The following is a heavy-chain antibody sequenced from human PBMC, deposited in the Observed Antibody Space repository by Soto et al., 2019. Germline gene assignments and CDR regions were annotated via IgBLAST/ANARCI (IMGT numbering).Heavy chain of an antibody. CDR1: GGTFSTST. D-gene: IGHD5-12*01. Sequence: QVQLVQSGAEVKKPGSSVKVSCKASGGTFSTSTFTWVLQAPGQGLKWMGRTIPLLNVADYAQDFQGRLTITADKSTSTTYMELSSLTSKDTAVYYCARDSPIGSTFSGYDAIDSWGQGTLVTVSS. J-gene: IGHJ4*02. CDR2: TIPLLNVA. CDR3: ARDSPIGSTFSGYDAIDS. V-gene: IGHV1-69*08.